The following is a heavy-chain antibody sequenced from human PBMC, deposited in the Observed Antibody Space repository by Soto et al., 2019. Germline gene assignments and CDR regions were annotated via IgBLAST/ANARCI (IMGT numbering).Heavy chain of an antibody. V-gene: IGHV3-23*01. Sequence: EVQLLESGGGLVQPGGSLRLSCATSGFTFSDHAMHWFREAPGEVLEWVSGVRGDFVTTPYADSVKGRFTISRDNSKNTLYLQMNSLRAEDTAIYYCVKEGKMGVEGFDFWGQGTLVTVSS. J-gene: IGHJ4*02. D-gene: IGHD1-26*01. CDR3: VKEGKMGVEGFDF. CDR2: VRGDFVTT. CDR1: GFTFSDHA.